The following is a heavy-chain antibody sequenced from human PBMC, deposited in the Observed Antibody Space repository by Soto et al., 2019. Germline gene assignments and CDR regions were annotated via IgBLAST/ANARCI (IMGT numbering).Heavy chain of an antibody. CDR2: ISGSGGST. CDR3: ANADRSDYTNDYYYYGMDV. Sequence: EVQLLESGGGLVQPGGSLRLSCAASGFTFSSYAMSWVRQAPGKGLEWVSAISGSGGSTYYADSVKCRFTISRDNSKNPLYLQINSLMAEDTDVYYCANADRSDYTNDYYYYGMDVGGQGTTVTVSS. D-gene: IGHD3-22*01. CDR1: GFTFSSYA. V-gene: IGHV3-23*01. J-gene: IGHJ6*02.